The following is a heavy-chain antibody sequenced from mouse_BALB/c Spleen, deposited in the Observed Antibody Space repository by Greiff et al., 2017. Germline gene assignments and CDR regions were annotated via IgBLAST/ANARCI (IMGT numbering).Heavy chain of an antibody. V-gene: IGHV3-2*02. CDR2: ISYSGST. J-gene: IGHJ2*01. CDR1: GYSITSDYA. D-gene: IGHD1-1*01. Sequence: EVKLMESGPGLVKPSQSLSLTCTVTGYSITSDYAWNWIRQFPGNKLEWMGYISYSGSTSYNPSLKRRISITRDTSKNQFFLQLNSVTTEDTATYYCARFITTVEGFDYWGQGTTLTVSS. CDR3: ARFITTVEGFDY.